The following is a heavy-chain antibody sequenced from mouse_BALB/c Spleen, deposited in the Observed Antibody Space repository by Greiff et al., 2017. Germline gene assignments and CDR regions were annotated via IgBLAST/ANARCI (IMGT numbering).Heavy chain of an antibody. CDR2: ISYSGST. D-gene: IGHD3-1*01. J-gene: IGHJ4*01. CDR3: AGSSGYVAMDY. Sequence: VQLKESGPGLVKPSQSLSLTCTVTGYSITSDYAWNWIRQFPGNKLEWMGYISYSGSTSYNPSLKSRISITRDTSKNQFFLQLNSVTTEDTATYYCAGSSGYVAMDYWGQGTSVTVSS. CDR1: GYSITSDYA. V-gene: IGHV3-2*02.